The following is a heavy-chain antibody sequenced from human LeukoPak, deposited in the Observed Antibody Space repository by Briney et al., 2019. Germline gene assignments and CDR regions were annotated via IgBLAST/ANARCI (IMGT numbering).Heavy chain of an antibody. V-gene: IGHV1-69*04. CDR1: GGTFSSYA. J-gene: IGHJ4*02. CDR2: IIPILGIA. Sequence: SVKVSCKASGGTFSSYAISWVRQAPGQGLEWMGRIIPILGIANYAQKFQGRVTITADKSTSTAYMELSSLRSEDTAVYYCARDKVSLFGVVIMESNFDYWGQGTLVTVSS. CDR3: ARDKVSLFGVVIMESNFDY. D-gene: IGHD3-3*02.